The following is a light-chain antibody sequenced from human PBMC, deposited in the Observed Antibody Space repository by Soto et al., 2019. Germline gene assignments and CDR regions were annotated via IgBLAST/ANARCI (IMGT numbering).Light chain of an antibody. CDR1: QSISSY. J-gene: IGKJ4*01. CDR2: AAS. Sequence: DIQMTQSPSSLSASVGDRVTITCRASQSISSYLNWYQPKPGKAPKLLIYAASSLQSGVPSRFSGSGSETDFTLTISIRQPDDFATYYCQQSYSTPLTLGGGTKVEMK. V-gene: IGKV1-39*01. CDR3: QQSYSTPLT.